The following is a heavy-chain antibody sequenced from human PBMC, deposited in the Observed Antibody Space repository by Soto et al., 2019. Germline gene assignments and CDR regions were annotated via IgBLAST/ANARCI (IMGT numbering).Heavy chain of an antibody. CDR1: GGSFSGYY. V-gene: IGHV4-34*01. Sequence: SETLSLTCAVYGGSFSGYYWSWIRQPPGKGLEWIGEINHSGSTNYNPSLKRRVTISVDTTKNQYSLKLSSVNAADTAVYYWARERVIKAMASYFYYYYGMDVWGQGTTVTVSS. CDR2: INHSGST. J-gene: IGHJ6*02. D-gene: IGHD5-18*01. CDR3: ARERVIKAMASYFYYYYGMDV.